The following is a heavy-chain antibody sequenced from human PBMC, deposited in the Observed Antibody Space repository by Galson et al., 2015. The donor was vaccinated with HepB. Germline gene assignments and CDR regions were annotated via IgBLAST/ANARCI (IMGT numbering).Heavy chain of an antibody. D-gene: IGHD1-26*01. CDR1: GDSFSIYA. CDR2: ISPILGIP. CDR3: ASQGRGWELSRFDY. Sequence: SVKVSCKASGDSFSIYAMSWVRQAPGQGLEWMGGISPILGIPNYAQKFQDRVTITADKSTGTAFMELSSLRSEDTAVYFCASQGRGWELSRFDYWGQGTLVTVSS. J-gene: IGHJ4*02. V-gene: IGHV1-69*10.